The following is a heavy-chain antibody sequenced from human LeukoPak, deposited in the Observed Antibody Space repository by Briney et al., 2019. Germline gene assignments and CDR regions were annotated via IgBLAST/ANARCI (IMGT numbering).Heavy chain of an antibody. Sequence: ASLKVSCKASGYTITDYYMHWVRQAPGQGLEWMGCINPNSHSTNYAQKFQGRVTMTRDTSNSTAYMELSRLRADDTAVYYYASPAAPHEFGGVWLYWGQGTLVTVSS. CDR2: INPNSHST. D-gene: IGHD2-21*02. CDR3: ASPAAPHEFGGVWLY. CDR1: GYTITDYY. V-gene: IGHV1-2*02. J-gene: IGHJ4*02.